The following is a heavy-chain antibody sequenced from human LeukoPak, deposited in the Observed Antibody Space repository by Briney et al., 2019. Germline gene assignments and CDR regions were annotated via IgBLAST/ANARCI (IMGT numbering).Heavy chain of an antibody. Sequence: GGSLRLSCAASGFTVSSKYMSWVRQAPGKGLGWVSVIFSGDNTYYADSVKGRFTISRDNSKNTLYLQMNSLRAEDTAVYYCARSKYGSGSYRWFDPWGQGTLVTVSS. V-gene: IGHV3-66*02. D-gene: IGHD3-10*01. CDR2: IFSGDNT. CDR3: ARSKYGSGSYRWFDP. J-gene: IGHJ5*02. CDR1: GFTVSSKY.